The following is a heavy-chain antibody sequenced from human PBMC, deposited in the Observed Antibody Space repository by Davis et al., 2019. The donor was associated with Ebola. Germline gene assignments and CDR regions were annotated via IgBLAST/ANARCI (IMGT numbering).Heavy chain of an antibody. D-gene: IGHD3-10*01. CDR3: AGMNYYGSGTYFKGFNWFDP. J-gene: IGHJ5*02. Sequence: MPSETLSLTCNVSGGSIRSYYWSWIRQPPGKGLEWIGYIYHSGSTKYNPSLKSRVTISVDTSKNQFSLKLRSVADADTAVYYCAGMNYYGSGTYFKGFNWFDPWGQGTLVTVSS. V-gene: IGHV4-59*01. CDR1: GGSIRSYY. CDR2: IYHSGST.